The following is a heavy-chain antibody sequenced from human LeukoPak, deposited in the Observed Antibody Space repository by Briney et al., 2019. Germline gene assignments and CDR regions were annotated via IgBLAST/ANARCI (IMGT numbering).Heavy chain of an antibody. D-gene: IGHD5-12*01. Sequence: SETLSLTCTVSGGSISSYYWSWIRQPPGKGLGWIGYIYYSGSTNYNHSLKSRVTISVDTSKNQFSLKLSSVTAADTAVYYCARGTQSVEWLRKRSASFDYWGQGTLVTVSS. J-gene: IGHJ4*02. V-gene: IGHV4-59*01. CDR2: IYYSGST. CDR1: GGSISSYY. CDR3: ARGTQSVEWLRKRSASFDY.